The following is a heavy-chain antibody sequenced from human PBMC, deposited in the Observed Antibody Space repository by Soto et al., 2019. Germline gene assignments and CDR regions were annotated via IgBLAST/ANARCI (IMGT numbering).Heavy chain of an antibody. CDR2: ISYDGSNK. D-gene: IGHD2-21*02. Sequence: QVQLVESGGGVVQPGRSLRLSCAASGFTFSSYGMHWVRQAPGKGLEWVAVISYDGSNKYYAASVKGRFTISRDNSKNTLYLQMSSLRAEDTAVYYCAKDSTLVVTAIGSWYFDLWGRGTLVTVSS. V-gene: IGHV3-30*18. CDR3: AKDSTLVVTAIGSWYFDL. CDR1: GFTFSSYG. J-gene: IGHJ2*01.